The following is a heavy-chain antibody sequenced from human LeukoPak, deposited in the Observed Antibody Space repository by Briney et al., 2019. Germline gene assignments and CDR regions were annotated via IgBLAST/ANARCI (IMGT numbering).Heavy chain of an antibody. V-gene: IGHV1-2*02. CDR3: ARADRLDGSPYLIGP. CDR2: INPNSGGT. J-gene: IGHJ5*02. Sequence: ASVKVSCKTSGYSFTDYYMHWVRQAPEQGLEWMGWINPNSGGTSTAQKFQGRITMTRDTSITTVYMEVSWLTSADTAIYYCARADRLDGSPYLIGPWGQGTLVTVSS. CDR1: GYSFTDYY. D-gene: IGHD1-26*01.